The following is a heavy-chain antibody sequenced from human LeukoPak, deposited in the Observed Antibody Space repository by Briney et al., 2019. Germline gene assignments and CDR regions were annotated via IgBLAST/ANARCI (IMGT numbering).Heavy chain of an antibody. CDR3: AKERATVVTLGPFDY. V-gene: IGHV3-38-3*01. CDR2: ISGGST. Sequence: SSISGGSTYYADSRKGRFTISRDNSKNTLHLQMNSLRAEDTAVYYCAKERATVVTLGPFDYWGQGTLVTVSS. J-gene: IGHJ4*02. D-gene: IGHD4-23*01.